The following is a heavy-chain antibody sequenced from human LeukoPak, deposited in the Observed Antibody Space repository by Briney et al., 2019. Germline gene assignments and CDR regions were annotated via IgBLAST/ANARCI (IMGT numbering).Heavy chain of an antibody. J-gene: IGHJ4*02. CDR1: GGSFSGYY. D-gene: IGHD1-26*01. Sequence: SETLSLTCAVYGGSFSGYYWSWIRQPPGKGLEWIGEINHSGSTNYNPSLKSRVTISVDTSKNQFSLKLSSVTAADTAVYYCARHKRGPVSYQSTTFDYWGQGTLVTVSS. CDR2: INHSGST. V-gene: IGHV4-34*01. CDR3: ARHKRGPVSYQSTTFDY.